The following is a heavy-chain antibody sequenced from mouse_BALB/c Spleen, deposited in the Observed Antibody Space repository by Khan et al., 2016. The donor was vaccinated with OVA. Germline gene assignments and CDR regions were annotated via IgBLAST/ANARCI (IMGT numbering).Heavy chain of an antibody. Sequence: QVQLQQSGAELARPGASVKLPCKASGYTFTDYYINWVKQRTGQGLEWIGEISPGSGDTYYNERFKGKATLTAAQSSSPAYMQLRSLTSEASAVYFWARRNYFGYTFAYWGQGTLVTVSA. J-gene: IGHJ3*01. CDR2: ISPGSGDT. CDR1: GYTFTDYY. V-gene: IGHV1-77*01. CDR3: ARRNYFGYTFAY. D-gene: IGHD1-2*01.